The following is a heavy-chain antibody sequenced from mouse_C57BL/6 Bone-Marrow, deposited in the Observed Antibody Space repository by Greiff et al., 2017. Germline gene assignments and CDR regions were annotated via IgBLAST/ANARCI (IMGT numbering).Heavy chain of an antibody. CDR3: ARSIYGNYIYAMDY. Sequence: QVQLQQPGAELVRPGTSVKLSCKASGYTFTSYWMHWVKQRPGQGLEWIGVIDPSDSYPNYNQKFKGKATLTVDTSSSTAYMQLSSLTSDDSAVYYFARSIYGNYIYAMDYWGQGASVTVSS. D-gene: IGHD2-1*01. CDR2: IDPSDSYP. CDR1: GYTFTSYW. J-gene: IGHJ4*01. V-gene: IGHV1-59*01.